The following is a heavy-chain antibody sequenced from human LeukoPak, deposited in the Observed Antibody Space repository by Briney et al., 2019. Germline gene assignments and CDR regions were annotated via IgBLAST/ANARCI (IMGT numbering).Heavy chain of an antibody. Sequence: PGGSLRLSCAASGFTFSSYSMNWVRQAPGKGLEWVSSISSSSSYIYYADSVKGRFTISRDNAKNSLYLQMNSLRAEDTAVYYCARDEFCSSTSCYPHPYYYYYGMDVWGQGTTVTVSS. CDR1: GFTFSSYS. CDR3: ARDEFCSSTSCYPHPYYYYYGMDV. CDR2: ISSSSSYI. V-gene: IGHV3-21*04. D-gene: IGHD2-2*01. J-gene: IGHJ6*02.